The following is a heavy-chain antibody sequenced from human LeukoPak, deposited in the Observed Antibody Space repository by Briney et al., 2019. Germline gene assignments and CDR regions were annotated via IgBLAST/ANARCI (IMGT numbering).Heavy chain of an antibody. CDR2: ISYDGSNK. Sequence: PGRSLRLSCAASGFTFSSYGMHWVRQAPGKGLEWVAVISYDGSNKYYADSVKGRFTISRDNSKNTLYLQMNSPRAEDTAVYYRAKGDIGFGELYVPPSYFDYWGQGTLVTVSS. CDR3: AKGDIGFGELYVPPSYFDY. D-gene: IGHD3-10*01. V-gene: IGHV3-30*18. J-gene: IGHJ4*02. CDR1: GFTFSSYG.